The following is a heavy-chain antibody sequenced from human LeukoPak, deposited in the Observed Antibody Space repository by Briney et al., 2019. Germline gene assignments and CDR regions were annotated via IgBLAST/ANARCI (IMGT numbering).Heavy chain of an antibody. CDR3: ATSLAVVAATSYFDY. V-gene: IGHV3-23*01. CDR2: ISGSGGST. Sequence: PGGSLRLSCAASGFTFSSYAMRWVRQAPGRGVEWVSGISGSGGSTYYADSVKGRFTISRDNSKNTLYLQMNSLRAEDTAVYYCATSLAVVAATSYFDYWGQGTLVTVSS. J-gene: IGHJ4*02. CDR1: GFTFSSYA. D-gene: IGHD2-15*01.